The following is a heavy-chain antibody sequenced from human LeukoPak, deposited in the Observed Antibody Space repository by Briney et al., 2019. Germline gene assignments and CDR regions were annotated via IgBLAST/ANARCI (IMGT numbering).Heavy chain of an antibody. Sequence: GGSLRLSCAASGFTFKNYAMSWVRQAPGKGLEWVLGISASGGSAYYADPVKGRFTISRDNSNSMVYLNMNNLRADDTAVYYCAKGGDVVLVAATSNYLDVWGKGTTVTVSS. V-gene: IGHV3-23*01. CDR3: AKGGDVVLVAATSNYLDV. CDR1: GFTFKNYA. D-gene: IGHD2-15*01. CDR2: ISASGGSA. J-gene: IGHJ6*03.